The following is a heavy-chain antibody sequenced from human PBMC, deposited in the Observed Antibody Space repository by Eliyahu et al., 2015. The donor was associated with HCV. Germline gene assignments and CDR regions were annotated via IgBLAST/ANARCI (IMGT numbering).Heavy chain of an antibody. Sequence: EVQLVESGGGSVQPGGSLRLSCAASGFTFSNYWMHWVRQAPGKGLVWVSRINSDGSDTAYVDSVKGRFTISRDNAKNTLYLQMNSLRAEDAAVYYCTSPGYSGSWYSHDAFHIWGQGTVVTVSS. CDR2: INSDGSDT. J-gene: IGHJ3*02. V-gene: IGHV3-74*01. CDR3: TSPGYSGSWYSHDAFHI. D-gene: IGHD6-13*01. CDR1: GFTFSNYW.